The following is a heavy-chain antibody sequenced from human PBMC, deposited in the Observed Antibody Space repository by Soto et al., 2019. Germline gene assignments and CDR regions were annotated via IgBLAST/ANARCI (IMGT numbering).Heavy chain of an antibody. CDR1: GGSFSGYY. J-gene: IGHJ4*02. D-gene: IGHD3-10*01. CDR2: INHSGST. V-gene: IGHV4-34*01. CDR3: ARGPALLLWFGELLPNHFDY. Sequence: QVQLQQWGAGRLKPSYTLSLTCAVYGGSFSGYYWSWIRQPPGQGLEWIGEINHSGSTKYNPSLKSRITRSVDTSKKHFSLKLSSVTAADTAVYYCARGPALLLWFGELLPNHFDYWGQGTLVSVSS.